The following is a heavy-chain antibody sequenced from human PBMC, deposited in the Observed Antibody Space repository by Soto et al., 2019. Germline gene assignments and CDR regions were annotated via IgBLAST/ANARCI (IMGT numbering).Heavy chain of an antibody. CDR2: ISAYNGNT. V-gene: IGHV1-18*01. CDR1: GYTFTSYG. J-gene: IGHJ5*02. D-gene: IGHD3-3*01. Sequence: ASVKVSCKASGYTFTSYGISWVRQAPGQGLEWMGWISAYNGNTNYAQKLQGRITMTTDPSTSTAYMELRSLRSYDTAVYYCAIEQMYYDFWSGYPNWFDPWGQGTLVTVSS. CDR3: AIEQMYYDFWSGYPNWFDP.